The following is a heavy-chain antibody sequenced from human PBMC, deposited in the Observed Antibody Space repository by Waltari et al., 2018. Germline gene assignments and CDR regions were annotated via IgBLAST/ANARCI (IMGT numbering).Heavy chain of an antibody. CDR2: INHSGST. Sequence: QVQLQQWGAGLLKPSETLSLTCAVYGGSFSGYYWSWIRQPPGKGLEWIGEINHSGSTNYKPSRKSRVTISVDTSKNQFSLKLSSVTAADTAVYYCARGLRSSYYYYGMDVWGQGTTVTVSS. J-gene: IGHJ6*02. CDR1: GGSFSGYY. CDR3: ARGLRSSYYYYGMDV. V-gene: IGHV4-34*01.